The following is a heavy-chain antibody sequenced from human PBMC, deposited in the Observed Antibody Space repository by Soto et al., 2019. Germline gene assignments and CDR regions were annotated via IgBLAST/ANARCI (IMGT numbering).Heavy chain of an antibody. J-gene: IGHJ4*02. V-gene: IGHV4-30-4*01. Sequence: QVQLQEAGPGLMKPSQTLSLTCSVSGGSINSGDYYWSWIRQSPGKGLEWIGYIYYSWSTYYNPSLKSRSTISMDTSKNQLFLNVDSVTAADTAVYYCARLYTGYEAFDYWGQGTLVTVSS. CDR1: GGSINSGDYY. CDR3: ARLYTGYEAFDY. D-gene: IGHD5-12*01. CDR2: IYYSWST.